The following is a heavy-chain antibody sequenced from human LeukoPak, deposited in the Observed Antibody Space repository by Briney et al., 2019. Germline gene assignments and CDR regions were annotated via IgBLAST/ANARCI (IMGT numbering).Heavy chain of an antibody. J-gene: IGHJ3*01. CDR3: ARLYSSGRYGNAFDP. CDR2: IRSIGDR. CDR1: GFTFGDYD. Sequence: GGSLRVSCEASGFTFGDYDMHWVRQATGKGLEWVSAIRSIGDRFYSGSVRGRFTISRENAKNTFYLEMNSLRVGDTAVYYCARLYSSGRYGNAFDPWGQGTVFTVSS. D-gene: IGHD6-19*01. V-gene: IGHV3-13*01.